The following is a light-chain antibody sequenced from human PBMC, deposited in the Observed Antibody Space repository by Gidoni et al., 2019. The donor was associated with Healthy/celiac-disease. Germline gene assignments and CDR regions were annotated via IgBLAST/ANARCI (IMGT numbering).Light chain of an antibody. CDR2: WAS. Sequence: DIVMTQSPDSLAVSLGERATINCKPSQSVLYSSNNKNYLAWYQRKPGQPPKLLIYWASTRESGVPDRFSGSGSGTDFTLTISSLQAEDVAVYYCQQYYSTWTFGQGTKVEIK. CDR3: QQYYSTWT. V-gene: IGKV4-1*01. J-gene: IGKJ1*01. CDR1: QSVLYSSNNKNY.